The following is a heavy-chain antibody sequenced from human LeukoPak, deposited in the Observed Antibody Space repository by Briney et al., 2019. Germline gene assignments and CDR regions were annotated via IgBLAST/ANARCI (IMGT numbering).Heavy chain of an antibody. D-gene: IGHD2-2*01. J-gene: IGHJ6*03. V-gene: IGHV4-38-2*02. CDR1: GYSISGGYY. CDR2: IYHSGST. Sequence: SETLSLTCTVSGYSISGGYYWGWIRQPPGKGLEWIGSIYHSGSTYYNPSLKSRVTMSVDTSKNQFSLKLCSVTAADTAVYYCARGLNVVVPAATLYYYYYMDVWGKGTTVTVSS. CDR3: ARGLNVVVPAATLYYYYYMDV.